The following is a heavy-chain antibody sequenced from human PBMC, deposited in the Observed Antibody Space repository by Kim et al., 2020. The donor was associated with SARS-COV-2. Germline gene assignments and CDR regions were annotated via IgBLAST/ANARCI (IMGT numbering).Heavy chain of an antibody. CDR3: ARAGGGWWSPYWYFDL. CDR2: IYYSGST. V-gene: IGHV4-59*01. J-gene: IGHJ2*01. Sequence: SETLSLTCTVSGGSISSYYWSWIRQPPGKGLEWIGYIYYSGSTNYNPSLKSRVTISVDTSKNQFSLKLSSVTAADTAVYYCARAGGGWWSPYWYFDLWGRGTLVTVSS. CDR1: GGSISSYY. D-gene: IGHD2-15*01.